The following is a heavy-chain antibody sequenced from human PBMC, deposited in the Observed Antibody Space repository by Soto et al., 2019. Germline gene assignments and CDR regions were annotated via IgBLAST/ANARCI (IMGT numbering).Heavy chain of an antibody. V-gene: IGHV3-23*01. D-gene: IGHD3-16*01. CDR2: ISGSGST. CDR3: AKALRFTFTTGYYMDV. CDR1: GFTVSSYA. J-gene: IGHJ6*03. Sequence: EVQLLESGGGLVQPGGSLRLSCAASGFTVSSYAMSWVRQAPGKGLEWVSAISGSGSTYSADSVKGRFTISRDSSKNTVYLEINSLRAEDTAVYYCAKALRFTFTTGYYMDVWGRGTTVNVSS.